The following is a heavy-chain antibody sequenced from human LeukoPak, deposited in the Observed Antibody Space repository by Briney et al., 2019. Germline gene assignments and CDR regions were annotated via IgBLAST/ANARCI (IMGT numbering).Heavy chain of an antibody. V-gene: IGHV3-74*01. CDR3: ARLGYSYGN. CDR2: INSDGSST. D-gene: IGHD5-18*01. CDR1: GFTFSSYW. J-gene: IGHJ4*02. Sequence: PGGSLRLSCAASGFTFSSYWMHWVRQAPGKGLVWVSRINSDGSSTDYADSVKGRFTISRDNAKNALYLRMNSLRAEDMAVYYCARLGYSYGNWGQGTLVTVSS.